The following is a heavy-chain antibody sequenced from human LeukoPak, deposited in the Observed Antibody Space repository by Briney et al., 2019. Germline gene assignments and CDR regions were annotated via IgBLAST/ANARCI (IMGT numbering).Heavy chain of an antibody. J-gene: IGHJ4*02. V-gene: IGHV3-64*01. D-gene: IGHD1-26*01. Sequence: PGGSLGLSCAASGFTISSYAMHWVRQAPGKGLEYVSAITSNGDKTYYGNSVKGRFTISRDNSKNTLYLQMGSLSIEDVAVYYCARGGATTLFDYWGKGTLVTVSS. CDR3: ARGGATTLFDY. CDR2: ITSNGDKT. CDR1: GFTISSYA.